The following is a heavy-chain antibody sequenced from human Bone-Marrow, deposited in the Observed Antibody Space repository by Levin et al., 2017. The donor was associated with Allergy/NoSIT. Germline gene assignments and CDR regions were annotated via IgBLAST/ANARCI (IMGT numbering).Heavy chain of an antibody. V-gene: IGHV4-59*01. CDR1: GGSISTYY. Sequence: PSETLSLTCTVSGGSISTYYWSWIRQPPGKGLEWIGYIFHSGSTNYNPSLRSRVTISVDKSKSQFSLKLRSVTAADTAVYYCARDNTLGYGAYDYWGQGTRVSVSS. CDR2: IFHSGST. D-gene: IGHD5-12*01. J-gene: IGHJ4*02. CDR3: ARDNTLGYGAYDY.